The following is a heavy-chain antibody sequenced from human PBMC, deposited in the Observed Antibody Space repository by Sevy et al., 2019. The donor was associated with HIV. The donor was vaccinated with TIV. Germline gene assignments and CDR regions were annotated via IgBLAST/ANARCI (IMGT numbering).Heavy chain of an antibody. J-gene: IGHJ4*02. CDR2: IGLYNGNA. CDR3: ARVPTYYYGSGTYFDY. V-gene: IGHV1-18*01. Sequence: ASMKVSCKASGYNFMSDGISWVRQAPGQGLEWVGWIGLYNGNAHSAQKLKDRVTMTADTSTSTAYMELRCLRSDDTAGYYCARVPTYYYGSGTYFDYWGQGTLVTVSS. CDR1: GYNFMSDG. D-gene: IGHD3-10*01.